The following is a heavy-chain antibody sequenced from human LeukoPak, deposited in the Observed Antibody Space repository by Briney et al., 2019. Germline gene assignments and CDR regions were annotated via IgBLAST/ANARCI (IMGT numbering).Heavy chain of an antibody. CDR2: INAGNGNT. Sequence: ASVKVSCKASGYTFTSYAMHWVRQARGQRLEWMGWINAGNGNTKYSQKFQGRVTIARDTSASTAYMELSSLRSEDTAVYYCARDLEVRGTMDVWGKGTTVTVSS. CDR3: ARDLEVRGTMDV. J-gene: IGHJ6*04. CDR1: GYTFTSYA. D-gene: IGHD3-10*01. V-gene: IGHV1-3*01.